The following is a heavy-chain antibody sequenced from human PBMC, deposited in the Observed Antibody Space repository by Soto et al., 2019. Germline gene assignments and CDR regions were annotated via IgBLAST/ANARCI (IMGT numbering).Heavy chain of an antibody. CDR1: GGSISTYY. D-gene: IGHD3-10*01. CDR2: INYSGST. V-gene: IGHV4-59*08. Sequence: PSETLSLTCTVSGGSISTYYWSWIRQPPGKGLEWIGYINYSGSTNYNPSLKSRVTISVDTSKNQFSLKLSSVTAADTAVYYCARVWFGELNPYYYYGMDVWGQGTTVTVS. J-gene: IGHJ6*02. CDR3: ARVWFGELNPYYYYGMDV.